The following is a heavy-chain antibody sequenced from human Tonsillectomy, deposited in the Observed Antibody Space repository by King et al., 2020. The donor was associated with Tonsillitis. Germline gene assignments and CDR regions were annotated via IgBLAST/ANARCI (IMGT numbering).Heavy chain of an antibody. J-gene: IGHJ4*02. D-gene: IGHD7-27*01. V-gene: IGHV3-33*01. CDR3: ARDPIPNWGLGGYYFDY. Sequence: VQLVESGGGVVQPGRSLRLSCAASGFTFSNHGIHWVRQAPGKGLEWVAVIWYDGSNKFYADSVKGRFAISRDNSNNTVYLQMNSLRAEDTAVYYCARDPIPNWGLGGYYFDYWGQGTLVTVSS. CDR1: GFTFSNHG. CDR2: IWYDGSNK.